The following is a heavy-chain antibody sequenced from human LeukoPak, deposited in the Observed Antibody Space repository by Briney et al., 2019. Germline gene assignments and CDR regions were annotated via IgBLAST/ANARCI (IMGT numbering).Heavy chain of an antibody. CDR2: INQDGSEK. CDR1: GFTSSRYW. CDR3: ARDAAYGYDRFDY. D-gene: IGHD5-18*01. Sequence: GGSLRLSCAASGFTSSRYWMSWVRQAPGKGLEWVANINQDGSEKYYVDSLKGRFTISRDNAKNSLYLQMNSLRVEDTAVYYCARDAAYGYDRFDYWGQGTQVTVSP. J-gene: IGHJ4*02. V-gene: IGHV3-7*01.